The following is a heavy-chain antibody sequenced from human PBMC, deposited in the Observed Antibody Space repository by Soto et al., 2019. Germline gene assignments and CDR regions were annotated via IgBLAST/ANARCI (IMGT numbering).Heavy chain of an antibody. CDR3: ARVDAIFGMATTNWFDP. D-gene: IGHD1-1*01. V-gene: IGHV1-69*13. Sequence: GASVKVSCKASGGTFSSYAISWVRQAPGQGLEWMGGIIPIFGTANYAQKFQGRVTITADESTSTAYMELSSLRSADTAVYYCARVDAIFGMATTNWFDPWGQGTLVTVSS. J-gene: IGHJ5*02. CDR2: IIPIFGTA. CDR1: GGTFSSYA.